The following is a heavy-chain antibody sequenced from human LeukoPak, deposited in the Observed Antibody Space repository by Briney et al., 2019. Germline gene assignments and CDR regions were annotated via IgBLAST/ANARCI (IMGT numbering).Heavy chain of an antibody. CDR1: GYTFTGYY. Sequence: GASVKVSCKASGYTFTGYYMHWVRQAPGQGLEWMGWINPNSGGTNYAQKFQGRVTMTRDTSISTAYMELSRLRSDDTAVYYCARGSVLRYFDWYPDQQRGAFDIWGQGTMVTVSS. D-gene: IGHD3-9*01. CDR3: ARGSVLRYFDWYPDQQRGAFDI. CDR2: INPNSGGT. V-gene: IGHV1-2*02. J-gene: IGHJ3*02.